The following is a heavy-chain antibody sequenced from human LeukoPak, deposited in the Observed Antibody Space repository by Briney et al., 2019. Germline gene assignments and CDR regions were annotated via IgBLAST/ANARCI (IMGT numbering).Heavy chain of an antibody. Sequence: PGGSLRLSCAAPGFTYTTYAMTWVRQAPGKGLEWVSAISGSGGSTYYADSVKGRFTISRDNSKNTLYLQMNSLRAEDTALYYCAKDRGESFKYFDYWGQGTLVTVSS. J-gene: IGHJ4*02. CDR2: ISGSGGST. CDR1: GFTYTTYA. D-gene: IGHD6-6*01. V-gene: IGHV3-23*01. CDR3: AKDRGESFKYFDY.